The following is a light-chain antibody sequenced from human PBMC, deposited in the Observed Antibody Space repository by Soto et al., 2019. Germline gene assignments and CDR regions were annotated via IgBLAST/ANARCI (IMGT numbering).Light chain of an antibody. CDR2: EVS. CDR1: RSDVGTYDY. Sequence: QSVLTQPASVSGSPGQSVTISCTGTRSDVGTYDYVSWYQQHPGKAPKLLIYEVSSRPPGVSSRFSGSKSGNTASLTISGLQAEDEADYYCNSYTSASTHNYVFGSGTKSPS. CDR3: NSYTSASTHNYV. V-gene: IGLV2-14*01. J-gene: IGLJ1*01.